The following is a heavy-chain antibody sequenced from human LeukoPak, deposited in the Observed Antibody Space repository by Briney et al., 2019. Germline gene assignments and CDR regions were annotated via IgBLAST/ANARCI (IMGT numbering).Heavy chain of an antibody. CDR3: ARDLEYSSSSRFDY. CDR1: GFTFSSYA. V-gene: IGHV3-30-3*01. J-gene: IGHJ4*02. Sequence: GGSLRLSCAASGFTFSSYAMHWVRQAPGKGLEWVAVISYDGSNKYYAGSVKGRFTISRDNSKNTLYLQMNSLRAEDAAVYYCARDLEYSSSSRFDYWGQGTLVTVSS. CDR2: ISYDGSNK. D-gene: IGHD6-6*01.